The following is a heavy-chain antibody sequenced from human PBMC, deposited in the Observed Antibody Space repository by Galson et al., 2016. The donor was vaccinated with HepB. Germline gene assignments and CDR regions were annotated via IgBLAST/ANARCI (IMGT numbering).Heavy chain of an antibody. CDR3: SRDQLGLGIFDY. J-gene: IGHJ4*02. Sequence: SLRLSCAASGFTLSTSSIHWVRQAPGKGLEWVALILHDGSNKYYADSVKGRFTVSRDNSKNTLYLHMNSLRAEDTAVYFCSRDQLGLGIFDYWGQGTLVTVSS. CDR2: ILHDGSNK. V-gene: IGHV3-30*04. D-gene: IGHD1-7*01. CDR1: GFTLSTSS.